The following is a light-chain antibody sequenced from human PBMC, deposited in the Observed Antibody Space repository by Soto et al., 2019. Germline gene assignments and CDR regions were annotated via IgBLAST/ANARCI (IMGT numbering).Light chain of an antibody. CDR2: GAS. Sequence: EIVMTQSPATLSVSPGERATLSCRASQSVSTNLALYKQKPGQAPRPLIYGASTRATGIPARFSGSGSGTEFTLTISSLQSEDFAVYYCQHYNNWPLTFGGGTKVEIK. V-gene: IGKV3-15*01. CDR1: QSVSTN. J-gene: IGKJ4*01. CDR3: QHYNNWPLT.